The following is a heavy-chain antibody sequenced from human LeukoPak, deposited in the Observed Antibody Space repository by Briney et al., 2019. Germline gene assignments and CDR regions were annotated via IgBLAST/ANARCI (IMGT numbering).Heavy chain of an antibody. D-gene: IGHD6-13*01. V-gene: IGHV3-21*01. CDR3: ARDSSSWYNWFDP. J-gene: IGHJ5*02. Sequence: GGSLRLSCAASGFTFSSYGMNWVRQAPGKGLEWVSSISSSSSHIYYADSVKGRFTISRDNAKNSLYLQMNSLRAEDTAVYYCARDSSSWYNWFDPWGQGTLVTVSS. CDR1: GFTFSSYG. CDR2: ISSSSSHI.